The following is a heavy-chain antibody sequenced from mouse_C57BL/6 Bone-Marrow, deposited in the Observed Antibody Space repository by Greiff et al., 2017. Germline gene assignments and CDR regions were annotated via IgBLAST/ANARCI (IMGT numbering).Heavy chain of an antibody. V-gene: IGHV1-82*01. CDR3: ARPIYYGNCVWDY. J-gene: IGHJ2*01. CDR2: IYPGDGDT. CDR1: GYAFSSSW. D-gene: IGHD2-1*01. Sequence: VQLQQSGPELVKPGASVKISCKASGYAFSSSWMNWVKQRPGKGLEWIGRIYPGDGDTNYNGKFKGKATLTADKSSSTAYMQLSSLTSEDSAVYFCARPIYYGNCVWDYWGQGTTLTVSS.